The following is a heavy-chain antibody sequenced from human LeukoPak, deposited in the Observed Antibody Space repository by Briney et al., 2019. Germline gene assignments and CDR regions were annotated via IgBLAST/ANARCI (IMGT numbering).Heavy chain of an antibody. CDR3: ARAGTYDFWSGTGPFDI. CDR2: IYYSGST. V-gene: IGHV4-59*01. CDR1: GGSISSYY. D-gene: IGHD3-3*01. Sequence: PSETLSLTCTVSGGSISSYYWSWIRQPPGKGLEWIGYIYYSGSTNYNPSLKSRVTISVDTSKNQFSLKLSSVTAADTAVYYCARAGTYDFWSGTGPFDIWGQGTMVTVSS. J-gene: IGHJ3*02.